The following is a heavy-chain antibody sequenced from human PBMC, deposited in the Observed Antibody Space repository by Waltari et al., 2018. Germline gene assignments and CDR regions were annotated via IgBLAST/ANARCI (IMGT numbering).Heavy chain of an antibody. D-gene: IGHD4-17*01. CDR3: ARQAPGRHYGDPKSWYFDL. V-gene: IGHV4-38-2*01. CDR2: IYHSGST. J-gene: IGHJ2*01. CDR1: GYSISSGYY. Sequence: QVQLQESGPGLVTPSETLSLTCAVSGYSISSGYYWGWIRPPPGQGLEWIGSIYHSGSTYYNPSLKSRVTISVDTSKNQFSLKLSSVTAADTAVYYCARQAPGRHYGDPKSWYFDLWGRGTLVTVSS.